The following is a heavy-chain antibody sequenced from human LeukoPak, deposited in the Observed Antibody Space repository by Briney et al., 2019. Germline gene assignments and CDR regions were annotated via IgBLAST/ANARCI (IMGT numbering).Heavy chain of an antibody. V-gene: IGHV3-11*01. Sequence: GGSLRLSCAASGFTFSDYYMSWIRQAPGKGLEWVSYISSSGSTIYYADSVKGRFTISRDNAKNSLYLQMNSLRAEDTAVYYCARGQSYYDFWSGTTNYYYYGMDVWGQGTTVTVSS. D-gene: IGHD3-3*01. CDR1: GFTFSDYY. CDR3: ARGQSYYDFWSGTTNYYYYGMDV. J-gene: IGHJ6*02. CDR2: ISSSGSTI.